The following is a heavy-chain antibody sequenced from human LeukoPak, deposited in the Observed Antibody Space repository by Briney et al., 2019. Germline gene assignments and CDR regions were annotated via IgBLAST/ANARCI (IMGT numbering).Heavy chain of an antibody. Sequence: ASVKVSCKASGYTFTSYDINWVRQATGQGLEWMRWMNPNSGNTGYAQKFQGRVTITRNTSISTAYMELSSLRSEDTAVYYCARTYYASSGYYTHDYWGQGTLVTVSS. J-gene: IGHJ4*02. D-gene: IGHD3-22*01. V-gene: IGHV1-8*03. CDR2: MNPNSGNT. CDR3: ARTYYASSGYYTHDY. CDR1: GYTFTSYD.